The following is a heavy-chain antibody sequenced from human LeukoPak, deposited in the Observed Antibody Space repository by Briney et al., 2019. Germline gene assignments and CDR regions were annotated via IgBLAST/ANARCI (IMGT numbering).Heavy chain of an antibody. CDR2: INPNSGDT. CDR1: GYTFTAYY. V-gene: IGHV1-2*02. D-gene: IGHD3-22*01. J-gene: IGHJ6*03. CDR3: ARDSLFWDSSSGAGYLYTDV. Sequence: ASVKVSCKASGYTFTAYYIHWVRQAPGQGLEWMGWINPNSGDTNLSQNFQGRVTMTRDTSITTVYMELTRLRSDDTAVYYCARDSLFWDSSSGAGYLYTDVWGKGTTVTVSS.